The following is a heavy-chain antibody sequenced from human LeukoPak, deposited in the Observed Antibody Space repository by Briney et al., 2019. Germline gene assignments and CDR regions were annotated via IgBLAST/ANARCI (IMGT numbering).Heavy chain of an antibody. Sequence: PSETLSLTCTVSGGSVSSGSYYWSWIRQPPGKGLEWIGYIYYSGSTNYNPSLKSRVTISVDKSKNQFSLKVSSVTVADTAVYYCARGGMVRGAPYYYYGMDVWGQGTTVTVSS. V-gene: IGHV4-61*01. CDR2: IYYSGST. CDR1: GGSVSSGSYY. CDR3: ARGGMVRGAPYYYYGMDV. J-gene: IGHJ6*02. D-gene: IGHD3-10*01.